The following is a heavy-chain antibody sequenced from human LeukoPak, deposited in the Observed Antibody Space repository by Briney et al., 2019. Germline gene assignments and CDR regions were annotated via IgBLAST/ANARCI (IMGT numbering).Heavy chain of an antibody. J-gene: IGHJ3*02. CDR1: GFTFSSYG. CDR3: AKDRPSYDSSGYWHDAFDI. Sequence: GGSLRLSCAASGFTFSSYGMHWVRQAPGKGLEWVAVIWYDGSNKYYADSVKGRFTISRDNSKNTLYLQMNSLRAEDTAVYYCAKDRPSYDSSGYWHDAFDIWGQGTMVTVSS. D-gene: IGHD3-22*01. V-gene: IGHV3-33*06. CDR2: IWYDGSNK.